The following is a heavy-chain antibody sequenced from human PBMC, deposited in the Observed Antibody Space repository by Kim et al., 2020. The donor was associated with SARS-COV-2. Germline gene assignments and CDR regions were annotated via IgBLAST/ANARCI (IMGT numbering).Heavy chain of an antibody. CDR1: GFTFGDYA. J-gene: IGHJ5*02. V-gene: IGHV3-49*03. CDR2: IRSKAYGGTT. Sequence: GGSLRLSCTASGFTFGDYAMSWFRQAPGKGLEWVGFIRSKAYGGTTEYAASVKGRFTISRDDSKSIAYLQMNSLKTEDTAVYYCTRAEGYCSSTSCYPIDPWGQGTLVTVSS. D-gene: IGHD2-2*01. CDR3: TRAEGYCSSTSCYPIDP.